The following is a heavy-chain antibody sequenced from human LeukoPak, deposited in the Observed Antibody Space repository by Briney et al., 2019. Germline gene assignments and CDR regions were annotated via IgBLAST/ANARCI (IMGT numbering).Heavy chain of an antibody. V-gene: IGHV3-30*03. CDR1: GFTFSSYW. CDR3: AREGDSSSSVGAFDI. J-gene: IGHJ3*02. CDR2: FTYDGSDK. D-gene: IGHD6-6*01. Sequence: GGSLRLSCAASGFTFSSYWMSWVRQAPGKGLGWAAVFTYDGSDKYYADSVKGRFTISRDNSKNTLYLQMNSLRAEDTAVYYCAREGDSSSSVGAFDIWGQGTMVTVSS.